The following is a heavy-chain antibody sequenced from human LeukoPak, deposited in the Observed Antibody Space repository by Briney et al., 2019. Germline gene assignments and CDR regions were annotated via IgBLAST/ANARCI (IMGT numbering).Heavy chain of an antibody. D-gene: IGHD2-15*01. CDR1: GFTFSSYW. CDR2: IKQDGSEK. V-gene: IGHV3-7*01. J-gene: IGHJ4*02. Sequence: GGSLRLSCAASGFTFSSYWMSWVRQAPGKGLEWVANIKQDGSEKYYVDSVKGQFTISRDNAKNSLYLQMNSLRAEDTAVYYCARDPDCSGGSCYGPFDYWGQGTLVTVSS. CDR3: ARDPDCSGGSCYGPFDY.